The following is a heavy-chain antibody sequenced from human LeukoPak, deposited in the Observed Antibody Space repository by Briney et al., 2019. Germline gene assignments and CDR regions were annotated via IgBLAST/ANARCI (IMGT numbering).Heavy chain of an antibody. J-gene: IGHJ4*02. CDR1: GGSISSYY. V-gene: IGHV4-59*01. D-gene: IGHD6-13*01. CDR2: IYYIGST. Sequence: PSETLSLTCTVSGGSISSYYWSWIRQPPGKGLEWMGYIYYIGSTNYNPSLKSRVTISVDTSKNQFSLKLSSVTAADTAVYYCARGGYRDYFDYWGQGTLVTVSS. CDR3: ARGGYRDYFDY.